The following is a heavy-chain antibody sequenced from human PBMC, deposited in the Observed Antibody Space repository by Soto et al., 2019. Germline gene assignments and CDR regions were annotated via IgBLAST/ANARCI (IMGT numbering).Heavy chain of an antibody. V-gene: IGHV4-31*03. J-gene: IGHJ5*02. Sequence: SETLSLTCTVSGGSISSGGYYWSWIRQHPGKGLEWIGYIYYSGSTYYNPSLKSRVTISVDTSKNQFSLKLSSVTAADTAVYYCARDLRGGPHNWFDPWGQGTLVTVSS. CDR1: GGSISSGGYY. CDR3: ARDLRGGPHNWFDP. CDR2: IYYSGST. D-gene: IGHD3-10*01.